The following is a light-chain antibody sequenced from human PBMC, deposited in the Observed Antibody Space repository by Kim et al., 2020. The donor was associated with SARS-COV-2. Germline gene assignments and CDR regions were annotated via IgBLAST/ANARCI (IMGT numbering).Light chain of an antibody. Sequence: ETVLTQSPATLSLSPGERATLSCRASQSVGTYLAWYQQKPGQAPRLLIYDASNRAAGIPVRFSGSGSATDFTLTISSLEPEDFAVYYCQQRSNWPLTFGGGTKVDIK. CDR1: QSVGTY. CDR3: QQRSNWPLT. V-gene: IGKV3-11*01. CDR2: DAS. J-gene: IGKJ4*01.